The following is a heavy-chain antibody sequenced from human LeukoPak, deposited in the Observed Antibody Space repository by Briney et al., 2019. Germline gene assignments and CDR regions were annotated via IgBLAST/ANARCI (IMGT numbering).Heavy chain of an antibody. Sequence: ASVKVSCKASGYTFTGYYMHWVRQAPGQGLEWMGWINPNSGGTNYAQKFQGRVTMTRDTSISTAYMELSRLRSDDTAVYYCARFGAFPMVWFGQSLYYYYYYYMDVWGKGTTVTISS. D-gene: IGHD3-10*01. CDR1: GYTFTGYY. V-gene: IGHV1-2*02. J-gene: IGHJ6*03. CDR2: INPNSGGT. CDR3: ARFGAFPMVWFGQSLYYYYYYYMDV.